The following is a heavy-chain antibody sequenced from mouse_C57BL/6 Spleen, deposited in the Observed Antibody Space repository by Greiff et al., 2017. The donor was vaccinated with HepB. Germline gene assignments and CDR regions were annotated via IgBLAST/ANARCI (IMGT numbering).Heavy chain of an antibody. CDR2: INPNNGGT. D-gene: IGHD1-1*01. J-gene: IGHJ3*01. Sequence: EVQLQQSGPELVKPGASVKIPCKASGYTFTDYNMDWVKQSHGKSLEWIGDINPNNGGTIYNQKFKGKATLTVDKSSSTAYMELRSLTSEDTAVYYCARGHYYGSSEFAYWGQGTLVTVSA. CDR1: GYTFTDYN. V-gene: IGHV1-18*01. CDR3: ARGHYYGSSEFAY.